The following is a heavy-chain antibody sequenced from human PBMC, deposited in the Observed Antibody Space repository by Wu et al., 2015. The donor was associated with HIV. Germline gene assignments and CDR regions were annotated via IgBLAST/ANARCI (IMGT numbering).Heavy chain of an antibody. Sequence: QLQLVQSGAEVKKPGASVKVSCKASGYTFTGYYMHWVRQAPGQGLEWMGWINPNSGGTNYAQKFQGRVTMTRDTSISTAYMELSRLRSDDTAVYYCARGRGYYGSGSGNWFDPWGQGTLVTVSS. CDR2: INPNSGGT. CDR1: GYTFTGYY. V-gene: IGHV1-2*02. D-gene: IGHD3-10*01. CDR3: ARGRGYYGSGSGNWFDP. J-gene: IGHJ5*02.